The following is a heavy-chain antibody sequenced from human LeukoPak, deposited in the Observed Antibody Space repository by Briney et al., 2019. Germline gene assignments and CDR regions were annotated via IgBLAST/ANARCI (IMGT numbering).Heavy chain of an antibody. Sequence: PGGSLRLSCAASGFTFSDYNMRWIRQAPGKGLEWVSSISRSGSTKYYADSVKGRFTISRDNAKNSLYLQMNSLRAEDTAVYYCARDKSRIQLSTFDYWGQGTLVTVSS. D-gene: IGHD5-18*01. CDR3: ARDKSRIQLSTFDY. J-gene: IGHJ4*02. V-gene: IGHV3-11*04. CDR2: ISRSGSTK. CDR1: GFTFSDYN.